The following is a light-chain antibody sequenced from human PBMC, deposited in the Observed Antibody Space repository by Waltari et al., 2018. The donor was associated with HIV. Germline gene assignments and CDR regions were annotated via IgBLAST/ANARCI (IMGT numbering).Light chain of an antibody. CDR3: QSYDSSLSGWV. Sequence: QSVLTHPPSVSGAPGQMVTISCTGSSPNIGAGYDVHWYQPLPGTAPKPRIYGNNNRPSGVPDRFSGSKSGTSASLAITGLQAEDEADYYCQSYDSSLSGWVFGGGTKLTVL. V-gene: IGLV1-40*01. CDR2: GNN. J-gene: IGLJ3*02. CDR1: SPNIGAGYD.